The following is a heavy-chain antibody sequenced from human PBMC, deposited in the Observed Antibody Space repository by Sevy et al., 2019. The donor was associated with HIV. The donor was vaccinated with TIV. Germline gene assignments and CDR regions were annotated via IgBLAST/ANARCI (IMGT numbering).Heavy chain of an antibody. D-gene: IGHD4-17*01. J-gene: IGHJ4*02. CDR3: ARDLPPSATTVAHFDC. CDR1: GFIFSSYE. Sequence: GGSLRLSCAASGFIFSSYEMNWVRQAPGKGLEWVSYISNSGTTIYYSDSVKGRSTISRDNARNLLYLQMNSLRAEDTAVYYCARDLPPSATTVAHFDCWGQGTLVTVSS. CDR2: ISNSGTTI. V-gene: IGHV3-48*03.